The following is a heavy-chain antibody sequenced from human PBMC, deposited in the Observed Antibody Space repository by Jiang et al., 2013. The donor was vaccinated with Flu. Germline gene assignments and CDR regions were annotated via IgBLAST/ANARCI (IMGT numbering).Heavy chain of an antibody. V-gene: IGHV1-69*04. D-gene: IGHD6-19*01. J-gene: IGHJ6*04. CDR3: ARGTYSSGWYRAYYYYGMDV. CDR2: IIPTLGIA. CDR1: GGTFSSYA. Sequence: SSVKVSCKASGGTFSSYAISWVRQAPGQGLEWMGRIIPTLGIANYAQKFQGRVTITADKSTSTAYMELSSLRSEDTAVYYCARGTYSSGWYRAYYYYGMDVWGKGTTVTVSS.